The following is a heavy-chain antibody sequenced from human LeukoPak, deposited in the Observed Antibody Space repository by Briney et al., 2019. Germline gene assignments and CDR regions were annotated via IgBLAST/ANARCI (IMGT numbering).Heavy chain of an antibody. CDR3: ASGRQQLAHYGMDV. Sequence: SETLSLTCTVSGGSISSSSYYWGWIRQPPGKGLEWIGSIYYSGSTYYNPSLKSRVTISVDTSKNEFSLKLSSVTAADTAVYYCASGRQQLAHYGMDVWGQGTTVTVSS. CDR2: IYYSGST. D-gene: IGHD6-13*01. V-gene: IGHV4-39*07. CDR1: GGSISSSSYY. J-gene: IGHJ6*02.